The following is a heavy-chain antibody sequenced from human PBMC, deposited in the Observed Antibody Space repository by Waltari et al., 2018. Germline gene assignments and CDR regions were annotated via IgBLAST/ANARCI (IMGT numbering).Heavy chain of an antibody. Sequence: QVQLQQWGAGLLKPSETLSLTCAVYGGSFSGYYWSWIRQPPGKGLEWIGEINHSGSTNDNPSLKSRVTISVDTSKNQFSLKLNSVTAADTAVYYCARGSRRYYYMDVWGKGTTVTVSS. J-gene: IGHJ6*03. CDR1: GGSFSGYY. CDR3: ARGSRRYYYMDV. CDR2: INHSGST. V-gene: IGHV4-34*01.